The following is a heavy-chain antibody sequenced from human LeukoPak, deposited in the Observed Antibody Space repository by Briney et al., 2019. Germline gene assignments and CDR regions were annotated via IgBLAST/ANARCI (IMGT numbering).Heavy chain of an antibody. Sequence: GGSLRLSCAASGFTFILYEMNWVRQAPGKGLEWLSYINRSGTTIYYADSVKGRFTISRDNAKNSLYLQMNSLKAEDTAVCYCAARPGYCSGGSCYSGPFDYWGQGTLVTVSS. V-gene: IGHV3-48*03. CDR1: GFTFILYE. D-gene: IGHD2-15*01. CDR2: INRSGTTI. CDR3: AARPGYCSGGSCYSGPFDY. J-gene: IGHJ4*02.